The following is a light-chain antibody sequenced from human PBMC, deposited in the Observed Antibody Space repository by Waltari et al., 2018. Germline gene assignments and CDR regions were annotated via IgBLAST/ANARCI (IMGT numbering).Light chain of an antibody. Sequence: EIVLTQSPATLSLSPGHTGTLSCRASQSVINYLAWYQQKPGQAPRLLIYDAYNRATGIPYRFRGTGSWTDFTLTIISLGPEDFAVYYCQQRYSWPPTFGGGTKVEI. V-gene: IGKV3-11*01. CDR3: QQRYSWPPT. J-gene: IGKJ4*01. CDR2: DAY. CDR1: QSVINY.